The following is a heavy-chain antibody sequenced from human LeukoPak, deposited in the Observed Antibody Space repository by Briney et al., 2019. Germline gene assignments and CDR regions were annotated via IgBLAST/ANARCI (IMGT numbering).Heavy chain of an antibody. J-gene: IGHJ4*02. CDR3: AKFPIAATGTDYYFDY. CDR1: GFTFNSYA. D-gene: IGHD6-13*01. Sequence: KSGGSLRLSCAASGFTFNSYAMSWVRQAPGKGLEWVSAISSSGGTTYYADSVKGRFTISRDNSNNTLYLEMNSLRAEDTAVYYCAKFPIAATGTDYYFDYWGQGTLVTVSS. V-gene: IGHV3-23*01. CDR2: ISSSGGTT.